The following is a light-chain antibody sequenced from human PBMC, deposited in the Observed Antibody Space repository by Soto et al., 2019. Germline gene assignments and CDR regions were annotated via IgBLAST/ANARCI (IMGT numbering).Light chain of an antibody. Sequence: DIQMTQSPSTLSASVGDRVTITCRASQSISSWLAWYQQKPGKAPKLLIYKASSLESGVPSRFSGSGSGTEFTLTISSLQPDDFATSYCQQYNSYSLTFGQGTKVDIK. J-gene: IGKJ1*01. CDR1: QSISSW. V-gene: IGKV1-5*03. CDR2: KAS. CDR3: QQYNSYSLT.